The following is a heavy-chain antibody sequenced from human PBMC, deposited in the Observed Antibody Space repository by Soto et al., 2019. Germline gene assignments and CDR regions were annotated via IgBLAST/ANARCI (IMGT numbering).Heavy chain of an antibody. V-gene: IGHV4-39*01. CDR2: LYYSGTS. J-gene: IGHJ6*02. CDR1: GGSLSGSYFY. Sequence: PSETLSLTCNVSGGSLSGSYFYWGWIRQPPGKGLEWIATLYYSGTSHYIPSLKSRLTVSVDTSKNQFSLKLDSVTAADTALYYCARQGFGELHGLVDVWGQGTTVTVSS. CDR3: ARQGFGELHGLVDV. D-gene: IGHD3-10*01.